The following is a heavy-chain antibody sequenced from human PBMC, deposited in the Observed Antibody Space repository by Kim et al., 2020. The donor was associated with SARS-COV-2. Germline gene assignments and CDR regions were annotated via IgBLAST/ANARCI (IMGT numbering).Heavy chain of an antibody. CDR3: ARDENTYGSGSLNFDY. V-gene: IGHV3-21*01. Sequence: GGSLRLSCAASGFTFSSYSMNWVRQAPGKGLEWVSSISSSSSYIYYADSVKGRFTISRDNAKNSLYLQMNSLRAEDTAVYYCARDENTYGSGSLNFDYWGPGTLVTVSS. D-gene: IGHD3-10*01. CDR2: ISSSSSYI. J-gene: IGHJ4*02. CDR1: GFTFSSYS.